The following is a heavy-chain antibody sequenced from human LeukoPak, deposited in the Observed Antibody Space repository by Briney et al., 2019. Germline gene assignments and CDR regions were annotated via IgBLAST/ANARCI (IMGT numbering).Heavy chain of an antibody. CDR2: MNPNSGNT. V-gene: IGHV1-8*01. D-gene: IGHD5-12*01. Sequence: ASVKISCKASGSTFTSYDINWVRPATGQGLEWMGWMNPNSGNTGYVQKFQGRVTMTRNTSISTAYMELSSLRSEDTAVYYCARDIVATKYYYYYYGMDVWGQGTTVTVSS. CDR1: GSTFTSYD. CDR3: ARDIVATKYYYYYYGMDV. J-gene: IGHJ6*02.